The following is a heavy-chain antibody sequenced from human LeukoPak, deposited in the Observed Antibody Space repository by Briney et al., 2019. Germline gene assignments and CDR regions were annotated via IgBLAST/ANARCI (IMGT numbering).Heavy chain of an antibody. CDR1: GNSLSSGYY. CDR2: ISHSGST. Sequence: SETLSLTCSVSGNSLSSGYYWGWIRQPPGKGLKWIGSISHSGSTYYNPSLKSRVTISVDTSKNQFSLKLSSVTAADTAVYYCAKGSSSWRLRYYFDYWGQGTLVTVSS. V-gene: IGHV4-38-2*01. D-gene: IGHD6-13*01. J-gene: IGHJ4*02. CDR3: AKGSSSWRLRYYFDY.